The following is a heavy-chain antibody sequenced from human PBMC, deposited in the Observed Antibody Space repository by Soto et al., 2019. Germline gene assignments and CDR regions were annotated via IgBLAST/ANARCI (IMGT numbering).Heavy chain of an antibody. V-gene: IGHV1-46*02. J-gene: IGHJ6*02. CDR1: GYTFQNHY. Sequence: QVQLVQSGAEVRKPGASVKVSCKASGYTFQNHYLHWVRQAPGQGLEWMGIINPSGGATTYAQKVQGRVTLTRDTSTSTVHMELSSLRSEDTAVYYCARGAYGLSTRCPLGSEGYYAMDVWGQGTTVTVSS. CDR3: ARGAYGLSTRCPLGSEGYYAMDV. CDR2: INPSGGAT. D-gene: IGHD4-17*01.